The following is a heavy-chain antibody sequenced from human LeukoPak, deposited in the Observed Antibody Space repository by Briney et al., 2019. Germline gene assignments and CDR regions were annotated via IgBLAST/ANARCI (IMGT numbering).Heavy chain of an antibody. CDR2: IWFDGSKR. J-gene: IGHJ4*02. CDR1: GFIFSSYG. Sequence: GRSLRLSCAASGFIFSSYGMHWVRQAPGKGLEWVAVIWFDGSKRYYADSVKGRITISRDDSKNTLYLQMNSLRAEDTAVYYCARDGCGGDCYLADYWGQGTLVTVSS. CDR3: ARDGCGGDCYLADY. D-gene: IGHD2-21*02. V-gene: IGHV3-33*01.